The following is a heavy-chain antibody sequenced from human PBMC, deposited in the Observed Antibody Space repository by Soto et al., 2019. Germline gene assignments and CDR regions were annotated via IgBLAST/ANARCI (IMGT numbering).Heavy chain of an antibody. CDR1: GYTFTSYG. J-gene: IGHJ4*02. V-gene: IGHV1-18*01. CDR2: ISAYNGNT. Sequence: ASVKVSCKASGYTFTSYGISWVRQAPGQGLEWMGWISAYNGNTNYAQKLQGRVTMTTDTSTSTAYMELRSLRPDDTAVYYCAREYDYVWGSYRSGFDYWGQGTLVTVSS. D-gene: IGHD3-16*02. CDR3: AREYDYVWGSYRSGFDY.